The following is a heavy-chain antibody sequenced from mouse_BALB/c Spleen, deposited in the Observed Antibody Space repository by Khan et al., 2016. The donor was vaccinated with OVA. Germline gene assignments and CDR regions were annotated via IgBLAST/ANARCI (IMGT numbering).Heavy chain of an antibody. CDR1: GYTFTNYW. CDR3: ARRGAARATWDFFDY. V-gene: IGHV1-63*02. J-gene: IGHJ2*01. Sequence: QVQLQQSGAELVRPGTSVKMSCKAAGYTFTNYWIGWVKQRPGHGLEWIGDIFPGGGYTNYDEKFKGMATLTTDTSSSTAYMQLSSLTSEDSAIYYWARRGAARATWDFFDYWGQGTTLTVSS. D-gene: IGHD3-1*01. CDR2: IFPGGGYT.